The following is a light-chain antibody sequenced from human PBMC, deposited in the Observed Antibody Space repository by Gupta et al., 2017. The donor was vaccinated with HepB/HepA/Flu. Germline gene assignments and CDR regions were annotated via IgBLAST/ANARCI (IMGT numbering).Light chain of an antibody. CDR3: QQYNNYWT. V-gene: IGKV1-5*03. J-gene: IGKJ1*01. CDR1: QSISSW. Sequence: DIQMTQSPSTLSASVGDRVTITCRASQSISSWLAWYQQEPGKAPKLLIYKASSLESGVPSRFSGSGSGTEFTLTSSSLQPDDFATYYCQQYNNYWTFGQGTKVEIK. CDR2: KAS.